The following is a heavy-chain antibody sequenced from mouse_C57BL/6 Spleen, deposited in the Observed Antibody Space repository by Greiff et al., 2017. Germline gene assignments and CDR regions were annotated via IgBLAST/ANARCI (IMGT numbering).Heavy chain of an antibody. D-gene: IGHD2-5*01. V-gene: IGHV1-53*01. CDR1: GFTFTSYC. Sequence: VQLQQPGAELVKPGASVKLSCTASGFTFTSYCMHWVKQRPGQGLEWIGSINPSNGGTTYNEKFKSKATLTVYKSSSTAYKQLMSLTSEDSAVYYCARERGAYYSNDEFAYWGQGTLVTVSA. J-gene: IGHJ3*01. CDR2: INPSNGGT. CDR3: ARERGAYYSNDEFAY.